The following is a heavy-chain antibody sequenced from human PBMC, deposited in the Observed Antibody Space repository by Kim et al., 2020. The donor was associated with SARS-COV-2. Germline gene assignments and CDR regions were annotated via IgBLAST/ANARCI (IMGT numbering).Heavy chain of an antibody. CDR1: GGSITNYY. J-gene: IGHJ5*02. CDR3: ARGVRVFDGSGSCDP. D-gene: IGHD3-10*01. Sequence: SETLSLTCSVSGGSITNYYWTWIRQPPGKGLEWIGYIYYSGSTNYNPSVMGRVTMSVDTSNNQFSLKMTSVTAADTAVYFCARGVRVFDGSGSCDPWGQG. V-gene: IGHV4-59*13. CDR2: IYYSGST.